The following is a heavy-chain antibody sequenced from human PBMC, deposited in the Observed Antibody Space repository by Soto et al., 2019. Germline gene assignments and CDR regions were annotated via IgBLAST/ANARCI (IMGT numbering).Heavy chain of an antibody. CDR2: IYTSGST. V-gene: IGHV4-4*07. J-gene: IGHJ6*02. D-gene: IGHD3-3*01. CDR1: GGSISSYY. Sequence: QVQLQESGPGLVKPSETLSLTCTVSGGSISSYYWSWIRQPAGKGLEWIGRIYTSGSTNYNPSLQSRVTMSVDTSKNQFSLKLSSVTAADTAVYYCARGDYDFWSGYPPYYGMDVWGQGTTVTVSS. CDR3: ARGDYDFWSGYPPYYGMDV.